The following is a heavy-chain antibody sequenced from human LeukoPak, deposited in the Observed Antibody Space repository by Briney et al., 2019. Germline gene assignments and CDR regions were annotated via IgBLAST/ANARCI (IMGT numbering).Heavy chain of an antibody. CDR3: ARTPSSTPRFDI. CDR1: GFTFSGYS. CDR2: ISSSSSYI. V-gene: IGHV3-21*01. D-gene: IGHD2-2*01. Sequence: SGGSLRLSCAASGFTFSGYSMNWVRQAPGKGLEWVSSISSSSSYIYYADSVKGRFTISRDYAKNSLYLQMNSLRAEDTAVYYCARTPSSTPRFDIWGQGTMVTVSS. J-gene: IGHJ3*02.